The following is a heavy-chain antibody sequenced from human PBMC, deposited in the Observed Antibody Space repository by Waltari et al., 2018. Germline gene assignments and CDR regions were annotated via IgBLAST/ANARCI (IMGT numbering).Heavy chain of an antibody. J-gene: IGHJ4*02. V-gene: IGHV3-23*01. D-gene: IGHD1-26*01. Sequence: EVQLRESGGVWVQPGGSLRGPCAASGCAFGNYAMSWVRQAPGKGLEWVSALSDSGKHTYYADSVKGRFTISRDNSKNTLYLQMNSLTVEDTAVYYCAKDETGLLFLVFDSWGPGTLVTVSS. CDR3: AKDETGLLFLVFDS. CDR2: LSDSGKHT. CDR1: GCAFGNYA.